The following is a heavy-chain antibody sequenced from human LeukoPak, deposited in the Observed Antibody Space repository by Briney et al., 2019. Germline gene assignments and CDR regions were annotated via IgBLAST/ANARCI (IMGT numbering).Heavy chain of an antibody. CDR3: ARDHYETSDYTFDTLDI. V-gene: IGHV1-18*01. CDR1: GYTFNTYG. D-gene: IGHD3-22*01. CDR2: ISTYNGRA. J-gene: IGHJ3*02. Sequence: ASVKVSCKASGYTFNTYGISWVRQAPGQGPERMGWISTYNGRANYAQKFRGRVTMTKDTSTTTVYMELTSLRPDDTAVYFCARDHYETSDYTFDTLDIWGQGTVVIVSS.